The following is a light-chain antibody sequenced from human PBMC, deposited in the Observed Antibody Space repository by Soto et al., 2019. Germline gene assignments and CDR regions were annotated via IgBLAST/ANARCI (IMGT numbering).Light chain of an antibody. Sequence: QSVLTQPASVSGSPGQSITTSCTGTSSDVGLYDYVSWYQQHPGKAPQLMIYAVSNRPSGVSNRFSASKSGNTASLFISGLRAEDEADYYCSSYTSDSSYVFGSGTKVTVL. CDR1: SSDVGLYDY. V-gene: IGLV2-14*01. CDR3: SSYTSDSSYV. CDR2: AVS. J-gene: IGLJ1*01.